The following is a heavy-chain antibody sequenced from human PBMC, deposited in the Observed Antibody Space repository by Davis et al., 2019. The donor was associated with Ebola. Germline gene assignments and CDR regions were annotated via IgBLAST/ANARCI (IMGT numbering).Heavy chain of an antibody. CDR3: ARGAEVVLGLVITDWFDP. J-gene: IGHJ5*02. CDR1: EDTFTSHY. D-gene: IGHD2-2*01. Sequence: ASVKVSCKTSEDTFTSHYIHWVRQAPGQGLEWMGIINPSAGNTIYAQKFQGRVTMTGDTSTNTLYMELSGLTSEDTAVYYCARGAEVVLGLVITDWFDPWGQGTRVTVSS. CDR2: INPSAGNT. V-gene: IGHV1-46*01.